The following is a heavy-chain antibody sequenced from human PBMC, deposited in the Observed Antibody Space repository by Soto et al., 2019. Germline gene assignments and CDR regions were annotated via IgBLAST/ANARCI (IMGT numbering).Heavy chain of an antibody. CDR3: ARDPVAGTYFDY. V-gene: IGHV1-18*01. CDR1: GYTFISYG. CDR2: INAFNGNT. Sequence: QVQLVQSGAEVKKPGASVKVSCKASGYTFISYGISWVRQAPGQGLEWMGWINAFNGNTNYAQKLQGRVTMTRDTSTSTAYMELRSLRSDDTTVYYCARDPVAGTYFDYWGQGTLVTVSS. J-gene: IGHJ4*02. D-gene: IGHD6-19*01.